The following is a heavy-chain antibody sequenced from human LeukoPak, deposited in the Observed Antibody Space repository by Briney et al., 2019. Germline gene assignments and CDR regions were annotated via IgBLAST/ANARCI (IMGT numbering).Heavy chain of an antibody. D-gene: IGHD2-2*01. J-gene: IGHJ4*02. CDR3: AKDLSQLPFPYYFDY. CDR1: GFTFSSYA. V-gene: IGHV3-23*01. Sequence: GGSLRLSCAASGFTFSSYAMSWVRQAPGKGLEWVSAISGSGGSTYYADSVKGRFTISRDNSKNTLYLQMNSLRAEDTAVYYCAKDLSQLPFPYYFDYWGQGTLVTVSS. CDR2: ISGSGGST.